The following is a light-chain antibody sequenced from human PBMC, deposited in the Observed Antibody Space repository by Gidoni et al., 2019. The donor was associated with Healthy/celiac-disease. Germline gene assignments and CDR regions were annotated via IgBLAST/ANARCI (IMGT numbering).Light chain of an antibody. Sequence: EIVLTQSPGTLSLSPGERATLSCRASQSVSSGYLAWYQQKPGQAPRLLIHGASSRATGIPDRFSGSGSGTDFTLTISRLEPEDFAVYYCQQYGSSPWTFGQXTKVEIK. CDR1: QSVSSGY. CDR2: GAS. V-gene: IGKV3-20*01. J-gene: IGKJ1*01. CDR3: QQYGSSPWT.